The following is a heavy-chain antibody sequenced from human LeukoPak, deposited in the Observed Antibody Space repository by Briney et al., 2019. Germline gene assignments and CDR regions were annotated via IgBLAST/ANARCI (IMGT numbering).Heavy chain of an antibody. CDR2: TYYRSKWYN. CDR3: ARGYSGSYLGAFDI. V-gene: IGHV6-1*01. CDR1: GDSVSSNSAA. D-gene: IGHD1-26*01. Sequence: SQTFSLTCAISGDSVSSNSAAWNWIRQSPSRGLEWLGRTYYRSKWYNDYAVSVKSRTTINPDTSKNQFSLQLNSVTPEDTAVYYCARGYSGSYLGAFDIWGQGTMVTVSS. J-gene: IGHJ3*02.